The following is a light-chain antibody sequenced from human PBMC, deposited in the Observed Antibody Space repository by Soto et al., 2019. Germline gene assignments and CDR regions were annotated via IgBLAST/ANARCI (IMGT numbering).Light chain of an antibody. CDR3: CSYAGRYPYVV. CDR2: DVS. J-gene: IGLJ2*01. CDR1: SSDVGGYNS. Sequence: QLVLTQPRSVSGSPGQSVTISCTGTSSDVGGYNSVSWFQQHPGKAPQLIIHDVSERPSGVPDRFSGSKSDNTASLTISGLQAEDEGDYYCCSYAGRYPYVVFGGGTKLTVL. V-gene: IGLV2-11*01.